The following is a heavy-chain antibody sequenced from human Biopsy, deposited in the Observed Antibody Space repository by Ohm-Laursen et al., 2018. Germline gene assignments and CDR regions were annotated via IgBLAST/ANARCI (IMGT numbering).Heavy chain of an antibody. J-gene: IGHJ4*02. CDR2: ISYTGST. V-gene: IGHV4-39*01. Sequence: SETLSLTCTVSGGSISSSSYYWGRLRQPPGQGLVWIVSISYTGSTHDNPSLTSRVTISVDTAKNLFSLMLYSLTAADTAVYYCARHGVYGDVRMEYWGQGTLVTVSS. CDR3: ARHGVYGDVRMEY. D-gene: IGHD4-17*01. CDR1: GGSISSSSYY.